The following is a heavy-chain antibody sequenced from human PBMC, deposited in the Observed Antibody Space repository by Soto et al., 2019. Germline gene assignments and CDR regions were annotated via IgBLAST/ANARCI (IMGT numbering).Heavy chain of an antibody. Sequence: EVQLVESGGGLVKPGGSLRLSCAASGFTFSSYSMNWVRQAPGKGLEWVSSISSSSSYIYYADSVKGRFTISRDNAKNSLYLQMNSLRAEDTAVYYCARDDYYDSSGYLAPLDYLGQGTLVTVSA. D-gene: IGHD3-22*01. CDR3: ARDDYYDSSGYLAPLDY. CDR2: ISSSSSYI. V-gene: IGHV3-21*01. J-gene: IGHJ4*02. CDR1: GFTFSSYS.